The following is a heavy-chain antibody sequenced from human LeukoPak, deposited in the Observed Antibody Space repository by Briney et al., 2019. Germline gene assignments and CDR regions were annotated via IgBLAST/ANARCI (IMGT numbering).Heavy chain of an antibody. Sequence: ASVKVSCKASGGTFSSYAISWVRQAPGQGLEWMGRIIPIFGTANYAQKFQGRVTITTDEPTSTAYMELSSLRSEDTAVYYCAREEDSSAPGDYWGQGTLVTVSS. D-gene: IGHD3-22*01. CDR2: IIPIFGTA. CDR1: GGTFSSYA. J-gene: IGHJ4*02. V-gene: IGHV1-69*05. CDR3: AREEDSSAPGDY.